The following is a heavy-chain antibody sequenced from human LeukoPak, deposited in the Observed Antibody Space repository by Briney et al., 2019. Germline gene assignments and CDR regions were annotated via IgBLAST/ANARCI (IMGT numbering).Heavy chain of an antibody. CDR2: IKEDGSEK. CDR1: GFTFSIYW. D-gene: IGHD3-10*01. CDR3: ARVYYYTSGSRWGDYFDY. J-gene: IGHJ4*02. Sequence: GALRLSCAASGFTFSIYWMTWVRQAPGKGLEWVASIKEDGSEKYYVDSVKGRFTISRDNAKNSLYLQMNSLRAEDTAVYYCARVYYYTSGSRWGDYFDYWGQGTLVTVSS. V-gene: IGHV3-7*01.